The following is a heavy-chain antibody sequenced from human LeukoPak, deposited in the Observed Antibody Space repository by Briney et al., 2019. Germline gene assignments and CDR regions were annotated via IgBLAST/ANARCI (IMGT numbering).Heavy chain of an antibody. V-gene: IGHV3-30*02. CDR3: AKDGGYFDY. D-gene: IGHD3-16*01. CDR1: GFTFSDFW. Sequence: GGSLRLSCAASGFTFSDFWMNWVRQAPGKGLEWVAFIRYDGSNKYYADSVKGRFTISRDNSKNTLYLQMNSLRAEDTAVYYCAKDGGYFDYWGQGTLVTVSS. J-gene: IGHJ4*02. CDR2: IRYDGSNK.